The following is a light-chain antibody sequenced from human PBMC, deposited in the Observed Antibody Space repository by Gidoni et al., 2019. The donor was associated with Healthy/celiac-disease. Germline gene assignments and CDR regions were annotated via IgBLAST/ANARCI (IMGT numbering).Light chain of an antibody. CDR2: AAS. Sequence: DIQMTQSPSSLSASVGDRVTITSRASQSISSYLNWYRQKPGKAPKLLIYAASSLQSGVPSRFSGSGPGTDFTLTISSLQPEDFATYYCQQSYSTPYTFGQGTKLEIK. CDR1: QSISSY. J-gene: IGKJ2*01. V-gene: IGKV1-39*01. CDR3: QQSYSTPYT.